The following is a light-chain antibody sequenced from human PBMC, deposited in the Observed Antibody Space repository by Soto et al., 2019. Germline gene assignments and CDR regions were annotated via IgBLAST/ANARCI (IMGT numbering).Light chain of an antibody. CDR3: QKYNSAPLT. Sequence: DVQMTQSPSSLSAFVGDRVTITCRASQGIAPYLAWFQQKPGKVPKLLIYATSTLQSGVPSRFSGSGSGTDFTLTINSLQPEDLGTYYCQKYNSAPLTFGGGTKVEIK. V-gene: IGKV1-27*01. CDR2: ATS. J-gene: IGKJ4*01. CDR1: QGIAPY.